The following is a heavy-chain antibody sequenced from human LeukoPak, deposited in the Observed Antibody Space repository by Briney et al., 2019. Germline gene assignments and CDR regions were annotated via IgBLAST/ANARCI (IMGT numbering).Heavy chain of an antibody. V-gene: IGHV4-34*01. J-gene: IGHJ6*02. Sequence: SETLSLTCAVYGGSFSGYYWSWIRQPPGKGLEWIGEINHSGSNNYNPSLKSRVTISVDTSKNQFSLKLSSVTAADTAVYYCARGWPGYCSGGSCIYYGMDVWGQGTTVTVSS. CDR2: INHSGSN. CDR3: ARGWPGYCSGGSCIYYGMDV. CDR1: GGSFSGYY. D-gene: IGHD2-15*01.